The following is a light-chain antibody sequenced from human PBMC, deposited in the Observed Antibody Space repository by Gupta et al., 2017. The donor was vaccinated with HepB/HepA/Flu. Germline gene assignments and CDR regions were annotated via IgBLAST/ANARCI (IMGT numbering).Light chain of an antibody. V-gene: IGLV4-69*01. CDR2: LNSDGSP. CDR3: QTWGTGIQV. CDR1: SGHSSYA. Sequence: QLVLTQSPSASASLGASVKLTCTLSSGHSSYAIAWHQQQPEKGPRYLMKLNSDGSPSKGDGIPNRFSGSSSGAEGYLTISSLQSEDEADYYCQTWGTGIQVFGGGTKLTVL. J-gene: IGLJ2*01.